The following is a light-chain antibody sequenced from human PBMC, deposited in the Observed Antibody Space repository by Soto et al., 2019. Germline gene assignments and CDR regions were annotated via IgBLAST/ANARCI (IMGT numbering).Light chain of an antibody. J-gene: IGKJ1*01. CDR2: GAS. CDR1: QSVGSNY. CDR3: QQYGRSPWT. V-gene: IGKV3-20*01. Sequence: EIVLTQSPGTLSLSPGETATLSCRASQSVGSNYLAWYEQKPGQAPRLLIYGASSRATGIPDRVSGSGSGTDFTLTISRLEPEDFAVYYCQQYGRSPWTFGQGTKVEI.